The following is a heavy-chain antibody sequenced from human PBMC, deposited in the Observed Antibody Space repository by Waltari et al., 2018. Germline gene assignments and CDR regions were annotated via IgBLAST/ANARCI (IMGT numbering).Heavy chain of an antibody. J-gene: IGHJ6*03. V-gene: IGHV1-69*05. CDR1: GGTFSSYA. CDR2: IIPICGKA. D-gene: IGHD1-26*01. CDR3: ARAPDPWRLGGATAYYYYYYYMDV. Sequence: QVQLVQSGAEVKKPGSSVKVSCKASGGTFSSYAISWVRQAPGQGLEWMGGIIPICGKANYAQKFQGRVTITTDESTSTAYMELSSLRSEDTAVYYCARAPDPWRLGGATAYYYYYYYMDVWGKGTTVTVSS.